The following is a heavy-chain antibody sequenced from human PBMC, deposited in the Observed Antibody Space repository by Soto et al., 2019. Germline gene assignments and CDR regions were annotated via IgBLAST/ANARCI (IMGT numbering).Heavy chain of an antibody. Sequence: SVKVSCKASGGTFSSYAISWVRQAPGQGLEWMGGIIPIFGTANYAQKSQGRVTITADESTSTAYMELSSLRSEDTAVYYCARGGHRYSYGELDYWGQGTLVTVSS. CDR3: ARGGHRYSYGELDY. CDR2: IIPIFGTA. D-gene: IGHD5-18*01. J-gene: IGHJ4*02. CDR1: GGTFSSYA. V-gene: IGHV1-69*13.